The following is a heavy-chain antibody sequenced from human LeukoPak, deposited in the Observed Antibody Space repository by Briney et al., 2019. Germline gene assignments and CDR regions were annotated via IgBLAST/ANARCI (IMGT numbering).Heavy chain of an antibody. CDR2: INHSGST. Sequence: SETLSLTCDVYGGSFSNYYWSWIRQPPGKGLEWIGEINHSGSTNYNPSLKSRVTISVDTSNNQFSLKLSSVTAADTAVYYCARGRPDYYDSSGYYETYYYYGMDVWGQGTTVTVSS. CDR3: ARGRPDYYDSSGYYETYYYYGMDV. CDR1: GGSFSNYY. J-gene: IGHJ6*02. V-gene: IGHV4-34*01. D-gene: IGHD3-22*01.